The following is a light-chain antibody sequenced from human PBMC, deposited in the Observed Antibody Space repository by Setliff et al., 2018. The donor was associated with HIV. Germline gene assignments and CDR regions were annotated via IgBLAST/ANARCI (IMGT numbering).Light chain of an antibody. Sequence: SYELTQRPSVSVAPGKTARITCGGDNIGIKSVHWYQQKPGQAPVVVMYYDHDRPSWIPERFSGSNSGNTVTLTISRVEVGDEADYYCQVWDSSSDHYVFGSGTKV. CDR1: NIGIKS. V-gene: IGLV3-21*04. J-gene: IGLJ1*01. CDR2: YDH. CDR3: QVWDSSSDHYV.